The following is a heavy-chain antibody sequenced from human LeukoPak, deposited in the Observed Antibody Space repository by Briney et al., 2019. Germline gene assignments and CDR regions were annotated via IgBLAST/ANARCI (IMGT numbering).Heavy chain of an antibody. CDR3: AREGYCGGDCYLDY. Sequence: GRSLRLSCAASGFTFSSYAMHWVRQAPGKGLEWVAVISYDGSNKYYADSVKGRFTISRDNSKNTLYLQMNSLRAEDTAVYYCAREGYCGGDCYLDYWGQGTLVTVSS. CDR1: GFTFSSYA. CDR2: ISYDGSNK. D-gene: IGHD2-21*02. J-gene: IGHJ4*02. V-gene: IGHV3-30-3*01.